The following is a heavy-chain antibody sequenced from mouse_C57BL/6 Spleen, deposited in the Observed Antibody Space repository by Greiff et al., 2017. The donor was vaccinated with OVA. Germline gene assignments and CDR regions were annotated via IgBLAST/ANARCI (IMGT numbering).Heavy chain of an antibody. CDR1: GYAFSSSW. CDR3: ARQGYGNPWFAY. Sequence: QVQLQQSGPELVKPGASVKISCKASGYAFSSSWMNWVKQRPGKGLEWIGRLYPGDGDTNYNGKFKGKATLTADKSSSTAYMQHSSLTSEDSAVYFCARQGYGNPWFAYWGQGTLVTVSA. J-gene: IGHJ3*01. V-gene: IGHV1-82*01. CDR2: LYPGDGDT. D-gene: IGHD2-10*02.